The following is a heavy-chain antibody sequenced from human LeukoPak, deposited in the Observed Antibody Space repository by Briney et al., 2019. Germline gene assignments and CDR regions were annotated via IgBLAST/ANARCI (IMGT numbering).Heavy chain of an antibody. CDR2: IYYSGTT. CDR3: AIGGYSYGLQDY. CDR1: GGSITSYY. V-gene: IGHV4-59*12. J-gene: IGHJ4*02. Sequence: SETLSLTCTVSGGSITSYYWSWIRQPPGKGLECIGYIYYSGTTYYNPSLKSRVTISVDTSKNQFSLKLSSVTAADTAVYYCAIGGYSYGLQDYWGQGTLVTVSS. D-gene: IGHD5-18*01.